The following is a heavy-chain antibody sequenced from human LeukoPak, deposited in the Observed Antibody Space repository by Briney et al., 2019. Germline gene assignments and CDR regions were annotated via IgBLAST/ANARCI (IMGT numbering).Heavy chain of an antibody. J-gene: IGHJ3*02. CDR1: GYSFTSYW. Sequence: ESLKISCKGSGYSFTSYWIIWVRQMPGKGLEWMGRIDPSDSYTNYSPSFQGHVTISADKSIRTAYLQWSTLKATDTAMYYCARHDYDSDSFDIWGQGTVVAVSS. D-gene: IGHD3-16*01. CDR3: ARHDYDSDSFDI. CDR2: IDPSDSYT. V-gene: IGHV5-10-1*01.